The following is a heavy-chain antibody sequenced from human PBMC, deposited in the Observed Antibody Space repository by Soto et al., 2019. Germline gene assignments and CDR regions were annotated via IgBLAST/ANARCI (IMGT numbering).Heavy chain of an antibody. Sequence: SETLSLTCAVYGGSFSGYYWSWIRQPPGKGLEWIGEINHSGSTNYNPSLKSRVTISVDTSKNQFSLKLSSVTAAHTAVYYCARARMVAANYYYGMDVWGQGTTVTVSS. J-gene: IGHJ6*02. CDR2: INHSGST. CDR1: GGSFSGYY. V-gene: IGHV4-34*01. CDR3: ARARMVAANYYYGMDV. D-gene: IGHD2-15*01.